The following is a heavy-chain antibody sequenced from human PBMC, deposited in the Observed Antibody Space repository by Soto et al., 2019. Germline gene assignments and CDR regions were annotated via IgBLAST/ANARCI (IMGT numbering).Heavy chain of an antibody. Sequence: QVQLVESGGGVVQPGRSLRLSCAGSGFSCSNYAMHWVRQAPGKGLEWVALILYDETNQYYADSVKRRFTISRDTSKNTLSLQMNSLRPEDTAVYYCEKRRVSASGTLGALDFWCQGTMVTVSS. CDR3: EKRRVSASGTLGALDF. CDR1: GFSCSNYA. CDR2: ILYDETNQ. J-gene: IGHJ3*01. V-gene: IGHV3-30*18. D-gene: IGHD6-13*01.